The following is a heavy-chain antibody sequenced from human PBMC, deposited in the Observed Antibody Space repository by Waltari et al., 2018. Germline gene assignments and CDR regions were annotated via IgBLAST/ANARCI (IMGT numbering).Heavy chain of an antibody. Sequence: QVQLVQSGAEVKKPGSSVKVSCKASGGTFSSYAISWVRQSPGQGLEWMGGIIPIFGTANYEQKCKGRVTITADESTSTAYMELSSLRSEDTAVYYCAKDTYYYDSSGYSAAKYFQHWGQGTLVTVSS. V-gene: IGHV1-69*01. CDR1: GGTFSSYA. J-gene: IGHJ1*01. CDR2: IIPIFGTA. D-gene: IGHD3-22*01. CDR3: AKDTYYYDSSGYSAAKYFQH.